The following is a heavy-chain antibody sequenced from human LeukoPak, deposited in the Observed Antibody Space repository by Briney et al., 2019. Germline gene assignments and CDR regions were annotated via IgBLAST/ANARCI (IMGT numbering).Heavy chain of an antibody. Sequence: GASVKVSCKASGYTFTGYYMHWVRQAPGQGLEWMGWINPNSGGTNYAQKFQGRVTMTRDTSISTAYMELSRLRSDDTAVYYCARGAGSSWAEYFQHWGQGTLVTVSS. CDR1: GYTFTGYY. V-gene: IGHV1-2*02. D-gene: IGHD6-13*01. CDR3: ARGAGSSWAEYFQH. CDR2: INPNSGGT. J-gene: IGHJ1*01.